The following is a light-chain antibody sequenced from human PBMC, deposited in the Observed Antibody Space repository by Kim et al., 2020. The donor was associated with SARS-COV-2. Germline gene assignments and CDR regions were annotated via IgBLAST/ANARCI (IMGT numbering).Light chain of an antibody. J-gene: IGKJ1*01. CDR3: LQHNDYPRT. V-gene: IGKV1-17*03. CDR1: QGISNY. CDR2: VAS. Sequence: DIRMTQSPSAMSASVGDRVTITCRASQGISNYLAWFQQKPGKVPKRLIYVASSLQSGVPSRFSGSGSGTELSLTISSLQPEDFATYCCLQHNDYPRTFGQGTKVDIK.